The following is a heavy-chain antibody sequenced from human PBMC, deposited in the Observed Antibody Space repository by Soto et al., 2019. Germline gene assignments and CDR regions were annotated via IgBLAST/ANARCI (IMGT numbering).Heavy chain of an antibody. CDR1: GFTFSSYA. J-gene: IGHJ4*02. CDR3: ASPPYDSSGYIPFDY. D-gene: IGHD3-22*01. Sequence: GGSLRLSCAASGFTFSSYAMHWVRQAPGKGLEWVAVISYDGSNKYYADSVKGRFTISRDNSKNTLYLQMNGLRAEDTAVYYCASPPYDSSGYIPFDYWGQGTLVTVYS. V-gene: IGHV3-30-3*01. CDR2: ISYDGSNK.